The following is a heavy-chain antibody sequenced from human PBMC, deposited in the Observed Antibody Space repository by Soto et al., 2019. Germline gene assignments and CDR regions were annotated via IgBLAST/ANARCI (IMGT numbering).Heavy chain of an antibody. V-gene: IGHV4-30-4*01. D-gene: IGHD3-3*01. Sequence: QVQLQESGPGLVKPSQTLSLTCTVSGGSISSGDYYWSWIRQPPGKGLEWIGYIYYSGSTYYNPSRKSRVTLSVDTSKNQFSLKLSSVTAADTAVYYCARVRRVYDGWSGPPSDYWGQGTLVTVSS. J-gene: IGHJ4*02. CDR1: GGSISSGDYY. CDR2: IYYSGST. CDR3: ARVRRVYDGWSGPPSDY.